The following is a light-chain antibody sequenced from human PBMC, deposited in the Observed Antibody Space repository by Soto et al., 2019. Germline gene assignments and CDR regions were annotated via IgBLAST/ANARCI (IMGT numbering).Light chain of an antibody. V-gene: IGLV1-44*01. CDR1: TSNIGSNT. Sequence: QSVLTQPPSASGTPGQSVTISCSGSTSNIGSNTVNWYQQLPGTAPKLLVYSNDQRPSGVPDRFSASKPGTSAFLAISGLQSEDEADYDCAVWDDSLNAWVFGGGTKLTVL. J-gene: IGLJ3*02. CDR3: AVWDDSLNAWV. CDR2: SND.